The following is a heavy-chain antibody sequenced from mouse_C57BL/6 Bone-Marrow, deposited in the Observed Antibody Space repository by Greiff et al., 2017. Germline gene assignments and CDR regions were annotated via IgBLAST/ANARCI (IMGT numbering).Heavy chain of an antibody. CDR3: ARGGYYYGRGAMDY. CDR2: INPGSGGT. CDR1: GYAFTNYL. V-gene: IGHV1-54*01. Sequence: QVQLQQSGAELVRPGTSVKVSCKASGYAFTNYLIEWVKQRPGQGLEWIGVINPGSGGTNYNEKFKGKATLTADKSSSTAYMQLSSLTSEDSAVYFCARGGYYYGRGAMDYWGQGTSVTVSS. D-gene: IGHD1-1*01. J-gene: IGHJ4*01.